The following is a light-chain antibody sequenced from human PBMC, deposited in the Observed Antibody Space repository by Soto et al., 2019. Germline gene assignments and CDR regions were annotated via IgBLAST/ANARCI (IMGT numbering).Light chain of an antibody. Sequence: QSVLTQPPSVSGTPGQSVTISCTGTSRDVGGYNLVSGYLQHPCKAPKLILYEVYKRPSGGPHRFSGSKSGDAASATYSGLQAEDEADYYCSSFAHSYTWVFGTGTKVTVL. J-gene: IGLJ1*01. CDR3: SSFAHSYTWV. V-gene: IGLV2-8*01. CDR2: EVY. CDR1: SRDVGGYNL.